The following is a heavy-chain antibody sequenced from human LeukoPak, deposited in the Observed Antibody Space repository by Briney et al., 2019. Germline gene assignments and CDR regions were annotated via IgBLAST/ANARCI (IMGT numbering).Heavy chain of an antibody. V-gene: IGHV3-53*01. CDR2: IYSGGST. CDR3: ARGSPGGLRFLEWSGYYFDY. J-gene: IGHJ4*02. D-gene: IGHD3-3*01. Sequence: PGGSLRLSCAASGFTVSSNYMSWVRQAPGKGLEWVSVIYSGGSTYHADSVKGRFTISRDNSKNTLYLQMNSLRAEDTAVYYCARGSPGGLRFLEWSGYYFDYWGQGTLVTVSS. CDR1: GFTVSSNY.